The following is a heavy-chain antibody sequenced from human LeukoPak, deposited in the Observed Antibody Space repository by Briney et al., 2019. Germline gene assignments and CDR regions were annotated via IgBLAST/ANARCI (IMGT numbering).Heavy chain of an antibody. D-gene: IGHD2-15*01. V-gene: IGHV3-49*04. CDR1: GFTYGDYA. CDR3: TREGVADNVFDI. CDR2: IRSRAYGGTT. Sequence: SLTLSCTASGFTYGDYAMSWVRQAPGQGLEWVGFIRSRAYGGTTEYAASVKGRFTISRDDSKSLAYLQMNSLKTEDTAVYYCTREGVADNVFDIWGQGTMVTVSS. J-gene: IGHJ3*02.